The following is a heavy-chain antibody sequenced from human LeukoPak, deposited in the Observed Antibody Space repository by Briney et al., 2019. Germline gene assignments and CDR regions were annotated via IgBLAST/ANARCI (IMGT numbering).Heavy chain of an antibody. V-gene: IGHV1-69*13. CDR2: IIPIFGTT. Sequence: GASVKVSCKASGGTFSSDAISWVRQAPGQGLEWMGGIIPIFGTTHYTQRFQGRVTITADESTSTAYMGLSSLRSEDTAMYYCARVHLPRPYGYDYWGQGTLVTVSS. CDR1: GGTFSSDA. J-gene: IGHJ4*02. D-gene: IGHD5-18*01. CDR3: ARVHLPRPYGYDY.